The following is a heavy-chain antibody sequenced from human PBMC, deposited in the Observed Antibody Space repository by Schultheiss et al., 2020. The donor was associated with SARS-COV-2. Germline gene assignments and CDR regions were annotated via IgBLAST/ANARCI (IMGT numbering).Heavy chain of an antibody. CDR1: GYSISSSNW. J-gene: IGHJ5*02. CDR2: IYYSGST. CDR3: ARAPPYDFWSGLNWFDP. D-gene: IGHD3-3*01. V-gene: IGHV4-28*03. Sequence: SETLSLTCAVSGYSISSSNWWGWIRQPPGKGLEWIGYIYYSGSTYYNPSLKSRVTMSVDSSKNQFSLKLSSVTAVDTAVYYCARAPPYDFWSGLNWFDPWGQGTLVTVSS.